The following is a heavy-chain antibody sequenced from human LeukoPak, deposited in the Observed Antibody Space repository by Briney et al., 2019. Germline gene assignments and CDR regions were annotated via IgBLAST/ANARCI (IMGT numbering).Heavy chain of an antibody. CDR1: GYTFTGYY. V-gene: IGHV1-2*02. D-gene: IGHD5-18*01. CDR3: ARDLRIQLGARQFNSWFDP. CDR2: INPNSGGT. Sequence: ASVKVSCKASGYTFTGYYMHWVRQAPGQGLEWMGWINPNSGGTNYAQKFQGRVTMTRDTSISTAYMELSRLRSDDTAVYYCARDLRIQLGARQFNSWFDPWGQGTLVTVSS. J-gene: IGHJ5*02.